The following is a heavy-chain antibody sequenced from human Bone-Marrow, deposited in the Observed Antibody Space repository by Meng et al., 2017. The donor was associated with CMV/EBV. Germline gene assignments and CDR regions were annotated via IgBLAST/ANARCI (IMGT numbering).Heavy chain of an antibody. CDR3: ARRWQSRSYFDY. D-gene: IGHD2-15*01. J-gene: IGHJ4*02. CDR1: GFIFSSSG. Sequence: GESLKIPCAASGFIFSSSGIHWVRQAPGKGLEWVALMWSDGIKTNYVDSVKGRFIISRDNSNNMLYLQMNSMRTEDTAVYYCARRWQSRSYFDYWGQGALVTVSS. CDR2: MWSDGIKT. V-gene: IGHV3-33*01.